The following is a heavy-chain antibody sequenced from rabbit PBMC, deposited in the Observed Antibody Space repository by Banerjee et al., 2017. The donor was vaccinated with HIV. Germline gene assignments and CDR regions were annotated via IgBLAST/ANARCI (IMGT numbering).Heavy chain of an antibody. J-gene: IGHJ4*01. V-gene: IGHV1S40*01. CDR2: IYSGSSGST. CDR1: GFSFSSIFW. D-gene: IGHD4-1*01. Sequence: QSMEESGGGLVQPGASLTLTCTASGFSFSSIFWICWVRQAPGKGLEWIGCIYSGSSGSTYYANWAKGRFTISKASWTTVTLQMTSLTAADTASYFCARDLAGVIGWNFGLWGPGTLVTVS. CDR3: ARDLAGVIGWNFGL.